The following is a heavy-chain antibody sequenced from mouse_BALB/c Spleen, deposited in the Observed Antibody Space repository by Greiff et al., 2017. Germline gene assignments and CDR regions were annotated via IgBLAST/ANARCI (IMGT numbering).Heavy chain of an antibody. CDR3: ARWDGNYELYAMDY. CDR2: INPYNDGT. J-gene: IGHJ4*01. Sequence: EVQRVESGPELVKPGASVKMSCKASGYTFTSYVMHWVKQKPGQGLEWIGYINPYNDGTKYNEKFKGKATLTSDKSSSTAYMELSSLTSEDSAVYYCARWDGNYELYAMDYWGQGTSVTVSS. D-gene: IGHD2-1*01. CDR1: GYTFTSYV. V-gene: IGHV1-14*01.